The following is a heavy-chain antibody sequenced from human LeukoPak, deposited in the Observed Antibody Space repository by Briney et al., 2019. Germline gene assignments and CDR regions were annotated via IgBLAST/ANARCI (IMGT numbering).Heavy chain of an antibody. CDR2: IYTSGTT. V-gene: IGHV4-4*07. CDR1: RGSISSDY. CDR3: ARVFHD. J-gene: IGHJ3*01. Sequence: SETLSLTCTVSRGSISSDYWSWIRQPAEKGLEWIGLIYTSGTTNYNPSLKSRVTMSLDTSKNQFSLKLNSVTAADTAVYYCARVFHDWGQGTMVTVSS.